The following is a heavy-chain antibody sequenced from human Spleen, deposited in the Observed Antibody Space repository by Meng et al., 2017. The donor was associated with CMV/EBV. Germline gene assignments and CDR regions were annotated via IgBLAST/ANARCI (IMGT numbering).Heavy chain of an antibody. CDR2: INPNSGGT. Sequence: ASVKVSCRASGYTFTGYYIHWVRQAPGQGLEWMGWINPNSGGTYYAQKFQGRVTITTDESTSTAYMELSSLRSEDTAVYYCARDPPYCSGGSCYSGGFDYWGQGTLVTVSS. J-gene: IGHJ4*02. V-gene: IGHV1-2*02. CDR1: GYTFTGYY. CDR3: ARDPPYCSGGSCYSGGFDY. D-gene: IGHD2-15*01.